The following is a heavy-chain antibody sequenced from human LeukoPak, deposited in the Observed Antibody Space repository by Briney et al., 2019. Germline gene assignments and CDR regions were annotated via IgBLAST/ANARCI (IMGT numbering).Heavy chain of an antibody. V-gene: IGHV3-30-3*01. CDR2: ISYDGSNK. CDR3: ASPILPSLGYAFDI. Sequence: GGSLRLSCAASGFTFSSYAMHWVRQAPGKGLEWVAVISYDGSNKYYADSVKGRFTISRDNSKNTLYLQMNSLRAEDTAVYYCASPILPSLGYAFDIWGQGTMVTVSS. J-gene: IGHJ3*02. CDR1: GFTFSSYA. D-gene: IGHD2-2*02.